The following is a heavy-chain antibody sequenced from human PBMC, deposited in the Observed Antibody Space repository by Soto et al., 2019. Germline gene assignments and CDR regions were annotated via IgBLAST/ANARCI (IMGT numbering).Heavy chain of an antibody. Sequence: ASVKVSCKASGYTFTSYDINWVRQATGQGLEWMGWMNPNSGNTGYAQKFQGRVTMTRNTSISTAYMELSSLRSEDTAVYYCARVVPAAASIYYYYYMDVWGKGTTVTVS. V-gene: IGHV1-8*01. J-gene: IGHJ6*03. CDR3: ARVVPAAASIYYYYYMDV. D-gene: IGHD2-2*01. CDR2: MNPNSGNT. CDR1: GYTFTSYD.